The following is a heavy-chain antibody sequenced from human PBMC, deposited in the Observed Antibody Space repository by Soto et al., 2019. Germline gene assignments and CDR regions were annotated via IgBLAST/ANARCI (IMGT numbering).Heavy chain of an antibody. Sequence: QVQLEQSGAEVKKPGSSVRVSCKASGGPFSNDIITWVRQAPGQGLDWMGRIIPLLSTSTYAQNFQGRLTITADRSTGTAYMALKNLTSADTAVYYCARDSPIGSTFSGYDAIDYWGQGTRITVSS. CDR1: GGPFSNDI. CDR3: ARDSPIGSTFSGYDAIDY. V-gene: IGHV1-69*08. CDR2: IIPLLSTS. J-gene: IGHJ4*02. D-gene: IGHD5-12*01.